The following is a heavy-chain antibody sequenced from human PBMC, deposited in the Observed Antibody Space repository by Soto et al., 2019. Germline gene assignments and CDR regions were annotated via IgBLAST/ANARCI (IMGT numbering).Heavy chain of an antibody. CDR3: VRDDIGLGIDY. CDR1: GFTFSSYD. J-gene: IGHJ4*02. Sequence: PGGSLRLSCAASGFTFSSYDMHWVRQATGKGLEWVSAIGTAGDTYYPGSVKGRFTISRENAKNSLYLQMNSLRAGDTAVYYCVRDDIGLGIDYRGLGTLVTVSS. V-gene: IGHV3-13*01. CDR2: IGTAGDT. D-gene: IGHD1-26*01.